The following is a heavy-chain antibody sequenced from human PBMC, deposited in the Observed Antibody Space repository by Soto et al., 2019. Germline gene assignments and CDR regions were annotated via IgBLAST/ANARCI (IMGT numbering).Heavy chain of an antibody. CDR1: GFTFSSYA. D-gene: IGHD3-3*01. Sequence: GGSLRLSCAASGFTFSSYAMSWVRQAPGKGLEWVSAISGGGGSTYYADSVKGRFTISRDNSKNTLYLQMNSLRAEDTAVYYCAKAPWISFGVVTPILDQYFQHWGQGTLVTVSS. V-gene: IGHV3-23*01. J-gene: IGHJ1*01. CDR2: ISGGGGST. CDR3: AKAPWISFGVVTPILDQYFQH.